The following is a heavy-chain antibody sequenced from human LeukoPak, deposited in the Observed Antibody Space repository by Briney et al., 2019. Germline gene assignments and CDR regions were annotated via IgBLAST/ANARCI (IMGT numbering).Heavy chain of an antibody. V-gene: IGHV3-48*01. CDR3: ANSPYSSSLLDY. D-gene: IGHD6-13*01. CDR2: ISRGSTTI. CDR1: GFTFSNYS. J-gene: IGHJ4*01. Sequence: GGSLRLSCAASGFTFSNYSMNWVRQAPGKGLEWVSYISRGSTTIYYADSVKGRFTISRDNAKKSLYLQMNSLRAEDTAVYYCANSPYSSSLLDYWGHGTLVTVFS.